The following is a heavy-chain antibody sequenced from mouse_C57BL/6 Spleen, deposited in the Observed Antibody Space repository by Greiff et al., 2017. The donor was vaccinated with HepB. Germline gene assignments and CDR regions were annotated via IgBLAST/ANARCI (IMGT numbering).Heavy chain of an antibody. CDR3: ARSNWDVVFDY. CDR1: GYTFTSYW. D-gene: IGHD4-1*01. V-gene: IGHV1-64*01. Sequence: QVQLQQPGAELVKPGASVKLSCKASGYTFTSYWMHWVKQRPGQGLEWIGMNHPNSGSTNYNEKFKSKATLTVDKSSSTAYMQLSSLTSEDSAVYYCARSNWDVVFDYWGQGTTLTVSS. J-gene: IGHJ2*01. CDR2: NHPNSGST.